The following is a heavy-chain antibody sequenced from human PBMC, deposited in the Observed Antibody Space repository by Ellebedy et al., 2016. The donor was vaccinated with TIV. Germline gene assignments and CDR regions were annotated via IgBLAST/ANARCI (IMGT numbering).Heavy chain of an antibody. CDR1: GFTFSRYD. Sequence: GESLKISXAASGFTFSRYDMHWVRQSTRKGLEWVASIDNAGDTYYPGSVKGRFTISRENAKNSLYLQMNGLRVEDTAVYYCTRFEIISGGGYGMDVWGQGTTVTVSS. J-gene: IGHJ6*02. CDR3: TRFEIISGGGYGMDV. CDR2: IDNAGDT. D-gene: IGHD3-16*01. V-gene: IGHV3-13*01.